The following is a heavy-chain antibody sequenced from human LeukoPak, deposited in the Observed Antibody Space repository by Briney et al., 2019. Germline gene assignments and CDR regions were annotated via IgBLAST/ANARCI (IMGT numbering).Heavy chain of an antibody. V-gene: IGHV3-21*06. D-gene: IGHD6-25*01. CDR2: ISTVSTYT. J-gene: IGHJ6*03. CDR1: GFTFSDYS. Sequence: GGSLRLSCAPSGFTFSDYSMSWGRQAPGKGLEWVASISTVSTYTFYGDSVKGRFTISRDNAKNSLYLQMSYLTAEDTAVYYCARDGSGPYLYYYMDVWGKGTTVTVSS. CDR3: ARDGSGPYLYYYMDV.